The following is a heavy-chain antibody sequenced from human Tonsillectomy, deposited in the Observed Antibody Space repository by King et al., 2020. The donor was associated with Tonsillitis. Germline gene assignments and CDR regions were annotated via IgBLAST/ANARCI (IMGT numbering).Heavy chain of an antibody. CDR2: IYYSGRT. Sequence: QLQESGPGLVKPSETLSLTCTVSGGSISSYYWSWIRQPPGKGLEWIGYIYYSGRTNYNPSLKSRVTISVDTSKNQFSLKLSSVTAADTAVYYCARESRYFDWLPPRGAFDIWGQGTMVTVSS. CDR3: ARESRYFDWLPPRGAFDI. CDR1: GGSISSYY. V-gene: IGHV4-59*01. D-gene: IGHD3-9*01. J-gene: IGHJ3*02.